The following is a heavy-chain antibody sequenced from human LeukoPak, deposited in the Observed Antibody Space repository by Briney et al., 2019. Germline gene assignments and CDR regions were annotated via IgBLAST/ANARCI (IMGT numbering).Heavy chain of an antibody. CDR2: IYYSGTT. CDR3: ARNLRPATLDY. V-gene: IGHV4-39*01. Sequence: SETLSLTCTVSGGSISSSSYYWGWIRQPPGKGLEWIGSIYYSGTTYYNPSLKSRVTISVDTSKNQFSLKLSSVTAADAAVYYCARNLRPATLDYWGQGTLVTVSS. D-gene: IGHD1-1*01. J-gene: IGHJ4*02. CDR1: GGSISSSSYY.